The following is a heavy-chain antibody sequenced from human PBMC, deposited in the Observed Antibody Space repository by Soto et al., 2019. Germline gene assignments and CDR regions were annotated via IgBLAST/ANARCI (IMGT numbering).Heavy chain of an antibody. CDR1: GFTFSSYA. CDR3: ARGGIGITMVRGVPRGWFDP. CDR2: ISGSGGST. V-gene: IGHV3-23*01. Sequence: EVQLLESGGGLVQPGGSLRLSCAASGFTFSSYAMSWVRQAPGKGLEWVSAISGSGGSTYYADSVKGRFTISRDNSKNTLYLQMNSLRAEDTAVYYCARGGIGITMVRGVPRGWFDPWGQGTLVTVSS. D-gene: IGHD3-10*01. J-gene: IGHJ5*02.